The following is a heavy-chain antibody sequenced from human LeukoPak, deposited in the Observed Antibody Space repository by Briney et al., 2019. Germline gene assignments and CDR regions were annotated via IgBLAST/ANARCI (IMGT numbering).Heavy chain of an antibody. CDR2: ISTNGGGT. J-gene: IGHJ6*02. Sequence: GGSLRLSCAASGFTFSSYAMHWVRQTPGKGLEYVSAISTNGGGTYYANSVKGRFTISRDNAKNSLSLQLNSLRDEDTAVYFCAKVIRGGYGMDVWGQGTTVTVSS. CDR1: GFTFSSYA. D-gene: IGHD3-10*01. V-gene: IGHV3-64*01. CDR3: AKVIRGGYGMDV.